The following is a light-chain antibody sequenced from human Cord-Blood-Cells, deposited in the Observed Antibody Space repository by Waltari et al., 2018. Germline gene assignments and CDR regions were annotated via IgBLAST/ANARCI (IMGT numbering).Light chain of an antibody. Sequence: QSALTQPASVSGSPGQSITISCTGTSSDVGGYNYVSWYQQHPGKAPKLMIYDVSNRRSGVSSRFSGSKSGSTASLTISGLQAEDESDYYCSSYSSSSTVVFGGGTKLTVL. V-gene: IGLV2-14*01. CDR1: SSDVGGYNY. J-gene: IGLJ2*01. CDR2: DVS. CDR3: SSYSSSSTVV.